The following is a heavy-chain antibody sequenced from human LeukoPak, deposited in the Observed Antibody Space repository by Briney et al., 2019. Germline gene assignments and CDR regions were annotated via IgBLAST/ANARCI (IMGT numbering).Heavy chain of an antibody. CDR3: AREIGQFDY. D-gene: IGHD3-10*01. J-gene: IGHJ4*02. Sequence: GGSLRLSCAASGFTFNTFAMTWVRQAPGKGLEWVSVISGIGGTSYYADSVRGRFTIFRDNSKNTLFLQMNSLRAEDTAVYYCAREIGQFDYWGQGTLVTVSS. V-gene: IGHV3-23*01. CDR2: ISGIGGTS. CDR1: GFTFNTFA.